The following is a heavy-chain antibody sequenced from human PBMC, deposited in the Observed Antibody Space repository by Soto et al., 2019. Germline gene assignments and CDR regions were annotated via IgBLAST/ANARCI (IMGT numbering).Heavy chain of an antibody. CDR3: ARDPWDAPFDY. CDR1: GFTFNTYG. D-gene: IGHD1-26*01. V-gene: IGHV3-30*03. J-gene: IGHJ4*02. CDR2: ISYDGSEK. Sequence: GGSLRLSCAASGFTFNTYGMHWVRQAPGKGLEWVAVISYDGSEKYYVDSVKGRFTISKDNSKNTLYLQMNSLRAEDTAVYYCARDPWDAPFDYWGQGTLVTVSS.